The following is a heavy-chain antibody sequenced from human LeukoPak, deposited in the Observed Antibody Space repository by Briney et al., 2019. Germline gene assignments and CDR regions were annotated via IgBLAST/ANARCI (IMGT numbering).Heavy chain of an antibody. Sequence: GGSLRLSCAASGFTFSSIAMSWVRQAPHKGLEWVSTISGSGGGTYYADSVKGRFTISRDDSKNTLYLQMNSLRADDTAVYYCAKDLGRYRNNFFDYWGQGNLVTVSS. J-gene: IGHJ4*02. D-gene: IGHD1-26*01. CDR2: ISGSGGGT. CDR1: GFTFSSIA. V-gene: IGHV3-23*01. CDR3: AKDLGRYRNNFFDY.